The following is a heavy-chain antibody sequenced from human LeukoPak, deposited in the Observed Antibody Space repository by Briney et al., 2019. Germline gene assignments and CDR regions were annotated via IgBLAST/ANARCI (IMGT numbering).Heavy chain of an antibody. CDR2: IYYSGST. CDR3: ARGGGDCSSTSCYKTFDY. J-gene: IGHJ4*02. V-gene: IGHV4-39*07. D-gene: IGHD2-2*02. CDR1: GGSISTSSYY. Sequence: SETLSLTCTVSGGSISTSSYYWGLIRQPPGKRLEWIANIYYSGSTYYNPSLKSQVTISVDTSKNQFSLKLSSVTAADTAVYYCARGGGDCSSTSCYKTFDYWGQGTLVTVSS.